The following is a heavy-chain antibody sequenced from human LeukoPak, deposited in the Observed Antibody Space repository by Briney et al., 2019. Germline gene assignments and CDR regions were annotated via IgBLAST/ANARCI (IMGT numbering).Heavy chain of an antibody. CDR1: GYSFTSYW. CDR2: IYPGDSDT. D-gene: IGHD3-22*01. CDR3: ASRYYYDSSGYLDAFDI. Sequence: GESLKISCKGSGYSFTSYWIGWVRQMPGKGLEWMGIIYPGDSDTRYSPSFLGQVTISADKSITTAYLQWSSLKASDTAMYYCASRYYYDSSGYLDAFDIWGQGTMVTVSS. V-gene: IGHV5-51*01. J-gene: IGHJ3*02.